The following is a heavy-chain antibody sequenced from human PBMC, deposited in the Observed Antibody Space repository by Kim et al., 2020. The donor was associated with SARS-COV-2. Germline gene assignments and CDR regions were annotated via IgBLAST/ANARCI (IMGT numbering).Heavy chain of an antibody. D-gene: IGHD3-22*01. V-gene: IGHV1-24*01. Sequence: ASVKVSCKVSGYTLTELSMHWVRQAPGKGLEWMGGFDPEDGETIYAQKFQGRVTMTEDTSTDTAYMELSSLRSEDTAVYYCATAPSAYYDSSGGGYYYYYGMDVWAKGPRSPSP. J-gene: IGHJ6*02. CDR1: GYTLTELS. CDR2: FDPEDGET. CDR3: ATAPSAYYDSSGGGYYYYYGMDV.